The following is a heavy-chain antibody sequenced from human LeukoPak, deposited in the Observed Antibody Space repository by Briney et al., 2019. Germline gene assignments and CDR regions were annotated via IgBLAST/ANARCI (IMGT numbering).Heavy chain of an antibody. Sequence: PPETLSLTCAVYGGSFSGYYWSWIRQPPGKGLEWIGEINHSGSTNYNPSLKSRVTISVDTSKNQFSLKLSSVTAADTAVYYCARGYCSGGSCYSYYYWGQGTLVTVSS. J-gene: IGHJ4*02. V-gene: IGHV4-34*01. CDR2: INHSGST. CDR3: ARGYCSGGSCYSYYY. CDR1: GGSFSGYY. D-gene: IGHD2-15*01.